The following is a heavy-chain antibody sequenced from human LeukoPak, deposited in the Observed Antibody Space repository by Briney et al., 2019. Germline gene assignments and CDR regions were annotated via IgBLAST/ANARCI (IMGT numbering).Heavy chain of an antibody. CDR3: ARGIAAAGIAY. V-gene: IGHV4-59*01. Sequence: PSETLSLTCTVYGGSISSYYWSWIRQPPGKGLEWIGYIYYSGSTNYNPSLKSRVTISVDTSKNQFSLKLSSVTAADTAVYYCARGIAAAGIAYWGQGTLVTVSS. CDR1: GGSISSYY. D-gene: IGHD6-13*01. J-gene: IGHJ4*02. CDR2: IYYSGST.